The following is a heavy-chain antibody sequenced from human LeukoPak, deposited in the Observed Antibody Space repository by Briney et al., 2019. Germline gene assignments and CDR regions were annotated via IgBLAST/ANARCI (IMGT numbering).Heavy chain of an antibody. CDR3: ARDGSGQWLDY. V-gene: IGHV1-18*01. D-gene: IGHD3-10*01. CDR2: VKAYNDDT. CDR1: GYTFTSYG. J-gene: IGHJ4*02. Sequence: DSVKVSCKASGYTFTSYGISWVRQAPGEGLDWMGWVKAYNDDTNYEQNFQGRVTMITNTSTTTDNKDLRSLRSVAPAVSYCARDGSGQWLDYWGQGTLVTVS.